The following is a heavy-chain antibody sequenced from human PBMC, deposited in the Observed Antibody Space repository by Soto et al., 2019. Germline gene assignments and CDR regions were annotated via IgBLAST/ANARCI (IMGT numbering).Heavy chain of an antibody. J-gene: IGHJ4*02. Sequence: EVQLLESGGGLVQPGGSLRLSCVASGFSVSTFAMTWVHQAPGKGLEWVSAISGSGGNTYHADSVKGRFTISRDSSKNTVYLQMNSLRAEDTAIYYCARASLGTTKGKYYFDYWGQGTLVTASS. D-gene: IGHD3-16*01. V-gene: IGHV3-23*01. CDR3: ARASLGTTKGKYYFDY. CDR2: ISGSGGNT. CDR1: GFSVSTFA.